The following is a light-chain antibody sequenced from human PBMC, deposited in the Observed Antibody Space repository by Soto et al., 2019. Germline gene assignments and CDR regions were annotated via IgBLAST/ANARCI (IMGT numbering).Light chain of an antibody. Sequence: QSVLTQPPSASGTPGQRVTISCSGSSSNIESNTVNWYQQLPGTAPKLLIYSNNQRPSGVPDRFSGSNSGTSASLAISGLQSEDEADYYCAAWDDSLNGYVFGTGTKVTVL. CDR2: SNN. V-gene: IGLV1-44*01. J-gene: IGLJ1*01. CDR1: SSNIESNT. CDR3: AAWDDSLNGYV.